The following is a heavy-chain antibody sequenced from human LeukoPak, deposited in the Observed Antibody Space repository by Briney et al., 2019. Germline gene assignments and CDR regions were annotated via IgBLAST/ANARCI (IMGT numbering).Heavy chain of an antibody. J-gene: IGHJ4*02. CDR2: IYPGDSGT. Sequence: GESLKISCKGPEYSFTRYWIGWVRQMPGKGLEWMGIIYPGDSGTRYSPSFQGQVTISADKSISTAYLQWNSLKASDTAIYYCARSGTYYGFSDYWGQGTLVTVSS. V-gene: IGHV5-51*01. CDR1: EYSFTRYW. D-gene: IGHD1-26*01. CDR3: ARSGTYYGFSDY.